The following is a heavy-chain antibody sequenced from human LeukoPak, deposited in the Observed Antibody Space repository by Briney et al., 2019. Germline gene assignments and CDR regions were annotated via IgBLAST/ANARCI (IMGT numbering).Heavy chain of an antibody. CDR3: AKDQSITIFGVAPYGIDV. CDR1: GFTFSSYG. Sequence: GRSLRLSCAASGFTFSSYGMHWVRQAPGKGLEWVAVISYDGSNKYYADSVKGRFTISRDNSKNTLYLQMNSLRAEDTAVYYCAKDQSITIFGVAPYGIDVWGQGTTVTVSS. J-gene: IGHJ6*02. CDR2: ISYDGSNK. V-gene: IGHV3-30*18. D-gene: IGHD3-3*01.